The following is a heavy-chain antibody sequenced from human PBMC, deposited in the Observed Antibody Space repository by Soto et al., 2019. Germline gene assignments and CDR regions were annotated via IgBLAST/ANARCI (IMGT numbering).Heavy chain of an antibody. J-gene: IGHJ4*02. Sequence: SVKLSCKASARSLSNFGISWVRQAPGQGLEWIGGIVPVFGRPNYAQRFRSRLTITADESTSTGYMELISLRSDDTAVYYCAREGSGYNFWGQGTQVTVSS. CDR1: ARSLSNFG. CDR2: IVPVFGRP. D-gene: IGHD5-12*01. V-gene: IGHV1-69*01. CDR3: AREGSGYNF.